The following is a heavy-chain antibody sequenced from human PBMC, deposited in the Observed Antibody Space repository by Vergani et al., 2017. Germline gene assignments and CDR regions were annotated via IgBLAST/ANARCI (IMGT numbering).Heavy chain of an antibody. CDR2: INAGNGNT. Sequence: QVQLVQSGAEVKKPGASVKVSCKASGYTFTSYAMHWVRQAPGQRLEWMGWINAGNGNTKYSQKFQGRVTITRDTSASTAYMELSSLRSEDTSVYYCARGPGIVVVPAAQSGQRFDPWGQGTLVTVSS. CDR1: GYTFTSYA. CDR3: ARGPGIVVVPAAQSGQRFDP. D-gene: IGHD2-2*01. V-gene: IGHV1-3*01. J-gene: IGHJ5*02.